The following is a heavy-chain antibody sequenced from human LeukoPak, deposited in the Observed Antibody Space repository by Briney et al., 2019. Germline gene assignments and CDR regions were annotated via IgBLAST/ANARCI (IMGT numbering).Heavy chain of an antibody. V-gene: IGHV4-61*02. J-gene: IGHJ4*02. CDR1: GGSVTSGNYY. CDR3: AREPPGY. CDR2: IYTNGGA. Sequence: PSQTLSLTCTVSGGSVTSGNYYWNWIRQPAGKGLEWIGRIYTNGGASYNPSLKSRLTISINASKNQFSLKLSSVTAADTAVYYCAREPPGYWGQGILVTVSS.